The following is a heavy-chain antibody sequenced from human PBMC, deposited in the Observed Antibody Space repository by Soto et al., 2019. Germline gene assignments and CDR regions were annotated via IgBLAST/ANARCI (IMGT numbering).Heavy chain of an antibody. CDR3: ARDRLRGYDSSGFYS. J-gene: IGHJ4*02. CDR1: GYSFSYYG. D-gene: IGHD3-22*01. CDR2: INTKTGHR. V-gene: IGHV1-18*01. Sequence: QVQLEQSGAEMRKPGASVKVSCKASGYSFSYYGINWARQAPGQGLEWMGWINTKTGHRNYAQKFEDRLTMTTATSTNTVYMELKRLRSDDTAVYYCARDRLRGYDSSGFYSWGQGTPVTVSS.